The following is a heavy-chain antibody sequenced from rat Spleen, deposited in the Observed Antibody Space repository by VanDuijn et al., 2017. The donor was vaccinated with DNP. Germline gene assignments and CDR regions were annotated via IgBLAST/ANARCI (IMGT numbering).Heavy chain of an antibody. CDR2: INYSGST. J-gene: IGHJ2*01. CDR3: ARSVYYYSGYIPFDY. Sequence: EVQLQESGPGLVKPSQSLSLTCSVTGYSITSNYWGWIRKFPGNKMEWMGYINYSGSTGYNPSLRSRISITRDTSKRQFFLQLNSVTTEDTATYYCARSVYYYSGYIPFDYWGQGVMVTVSS. CDR1: GYSITSNY. D-gene: IGHD1-2*01. V-gene: IGHV3-1*01.